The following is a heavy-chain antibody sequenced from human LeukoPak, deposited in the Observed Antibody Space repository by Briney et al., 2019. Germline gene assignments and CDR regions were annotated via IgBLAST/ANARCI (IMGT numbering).Heavy chain of an antibody. J-gene: IGHJ5*02. CDR1: GYTFTSYA. Sequence: GASVKVSCKASGYTFTSYAMNWVRQAPGQGLEWMGGIIPIFGTANYAQKFQGRVTITADKSTSTAYMELSSLRSEDTAVYYCARDVFEAGWFDPWGQGTLVTVSS. D-gene: IGHD3-16*01. CDR2: IIPIFGTA. V-gene: IGHV1-69*06. CDR3: ARDVFEAGWFDP.